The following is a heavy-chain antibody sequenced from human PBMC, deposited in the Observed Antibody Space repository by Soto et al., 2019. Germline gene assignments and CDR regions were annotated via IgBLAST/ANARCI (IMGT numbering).Heavy chain of an antibody. CDR3: ARDLGITGTTPYYYGMDV. CDR2: INPNSGGT. J-gene: IGHJ6*02. D-gene: IGHD1-20*01. Sequence: VRQAPGQGLEWMGWINPNSGGTNYAQKFQGWVTMTRDTSISTAYMELSRLRSDDTAVYYCARDLGITGTTPYYYGMDVWGQGTTVTVSS. V-gene: IGHV1-2*04.